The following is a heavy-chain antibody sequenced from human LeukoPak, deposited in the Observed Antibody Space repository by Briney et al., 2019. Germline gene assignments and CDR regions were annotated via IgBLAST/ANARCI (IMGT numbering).Heavy chain of an antibody. CDR1: GYTFTGYY. Sequence: ASVKVSCKDSGYTFTGYYMHWVRRAPGQGLEWMGRINPNSGGTNYAQKFQGRVTMTRDTSVSTAYMELSRLRSDDTAVYYCARASIAVADDDAFDIWGQGTMVTVSS. D-gene: IGHD6-19*01. CDR2: INPNSGGT. J-gene: IGHJ3*02. V-gene: IGHV1-2*06. CDR3: ARASIAVADDDAFDI.